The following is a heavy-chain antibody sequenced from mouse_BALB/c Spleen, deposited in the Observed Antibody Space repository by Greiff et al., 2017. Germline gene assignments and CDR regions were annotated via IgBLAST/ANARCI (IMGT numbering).Heavy chain of an antibody. CDR3: ARRGITTEYYAMDY. J-gene: IGHJ4*01. D-gene: IGHD2-4*01. CDR2: ISNGGGST. V-gene: IGHV5-12-2*01. Sequence: EVKLVESGGGLVQPGGSLKLSCAASGFTFSSYTMSWVRQTPEKRLEWVAYISNGGGSTYYPDTVKGRFTISRDNAKNTLYLQMSSLKSEDTAMYYCARRGITTEYYAMDYWGQGTSVTVSS. CDR1: GFTFSSYT.